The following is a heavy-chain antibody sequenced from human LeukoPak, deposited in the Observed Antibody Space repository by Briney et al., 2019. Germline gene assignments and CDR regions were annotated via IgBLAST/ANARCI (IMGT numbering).Heavy chain of an antibody. D-gene: IGHD3-22*01. Sequence: PGGSLRLSCAASGSTFSTYAMSWVRQTPGKGLEWVSAISGDGGNTYYADSMKGRFTVPRDNSKNTLYLQMNSLRTEDTAVYYCARGGSYFDISGYYFYWGQGTLVTVSS. CDR3: ARGGSYFDISGYYFY. V-gene: IGHV3-23*01. J-gene: IGHJ4*02. CDR2: ISGDGGNT. CDR1: GSTFSTYA.